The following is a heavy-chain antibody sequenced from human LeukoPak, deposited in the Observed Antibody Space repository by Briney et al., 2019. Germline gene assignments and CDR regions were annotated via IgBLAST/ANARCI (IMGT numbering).Heavy chain of an antibody. CDR2: IIPIFGTA. D-gene: IGHD6-13*01. J-gene: IGHJ4*02. V-gene: IGHV1-69*01. CDR1: GGTFSSYA. Sequence: SVKVSCEASGGTFSSYAISWVRQAPGQGLEWMGGIIPIFGTANYAQKFQGRVTITADESTSTAYMGLSSLRSEDTAVYYCASDSSSWSFDYWGQGTLVTVSS. CDR3: ASDSSSWSFDY.